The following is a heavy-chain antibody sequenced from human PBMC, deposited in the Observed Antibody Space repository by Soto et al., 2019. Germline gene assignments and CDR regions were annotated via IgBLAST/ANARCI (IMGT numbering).Heavy chain of an antibody. CDR1: GGSVSSGSYY. CDR3: ARPLYSYGPMDV. CDR2: IYYSGST. Sequence: SETLSLTCTVSGGSVSSGSYYWSWIRQPPGKGLEWIGYIYYSGSTNYNPSLKSRVTISVDTSKNQFSLKLSSVTAADTAVYYCARPLYSYGPMDVWRQETTLTVFS. V-gene: IGHV4-61*01. J-gene: IGHJ6*02. D-gene: IGHD5-18*01.